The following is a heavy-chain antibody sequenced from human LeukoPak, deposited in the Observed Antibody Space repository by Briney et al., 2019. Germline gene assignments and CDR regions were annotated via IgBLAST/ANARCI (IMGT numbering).Heavy chain of an antibody. CDR1: GYTFTSYG. Sequence: VASVKVSCKASGYTFTSYGISWVRQAPGQGLEGMGWISAYNGNTNYAQKLQGRVTMTTDTSTSTAYMELRILRSDDTAVYYCARPQYYYGSGSYSDAFDIWGQGTMVTVSS. CDR2: ISAYNGNT. V-gene: IGHV1-18*04. D-gene: IGHD3-10*01. CDR3: ARPQYYYGSGSYSDAFDI. J-gene: IGHJ3*02.